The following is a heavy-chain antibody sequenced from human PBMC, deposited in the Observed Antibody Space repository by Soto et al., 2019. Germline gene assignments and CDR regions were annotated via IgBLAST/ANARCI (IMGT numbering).Heavy chain of an antibody. V-gene: IGHV1-2*04. CDR1: GYTFTGYY. J-gene: IGHJ4*02. CDR2: INPNSGGT. CDR3: ARESGIAAAGRFDY. Sequence: ASVKVSCKASGYTFTGYYMHWVRQAPGQGLEWMGWINPNSGGTNYARKFQGWVTMTRDTSISTAYMELSRLRSDDTAVYYCARESGIAAAGRFDYWGQGTLVTVSS. D-gene: IGHD6-13*01.